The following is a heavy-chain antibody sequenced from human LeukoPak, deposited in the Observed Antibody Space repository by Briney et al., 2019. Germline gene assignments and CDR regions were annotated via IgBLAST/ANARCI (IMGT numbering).Heavy chain of an antibody. D-gene: IGHD2-2*01. CDR3: ARPHCSSTSRRDRAFDY. V-gene: IGHV4-59*12. CDR2: IYYSGST. J-gene: IGHJ4*02. CDR1: GGSISSYY. Sequence: SETLSLTCTVSGGSISSYYWSWIRQPPGKGLEWIGYIYYSGSTNYNPSLKSRVTMSVDTSKNQFSLKLSSVTAADTAVYYCARPHCSSTSRRDRAFDYWGQGTLVTVSS.